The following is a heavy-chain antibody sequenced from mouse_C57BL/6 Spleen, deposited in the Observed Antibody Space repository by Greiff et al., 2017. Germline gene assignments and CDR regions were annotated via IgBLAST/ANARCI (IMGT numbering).Heavy chain of an antibody. J-gene: IGHJ3*01. CDR1: GFSLTSYG. D-gene: IGHD4-1*01. Sequence: QVQLKESGPGLVQPSQSLSITCKVSGFSLTSYGVNWVRQSPGKGLEWLGVIWSGGSTDYNAAFISSLGISKDMSESQVVCKMNILQADDTAIYYGASKSLWEAGGAYWGQGTLVTVSA. V-gene: IGHV2-2*01. CDR2: IWSGGST. CDR3: ASKSLWEAGGAY.